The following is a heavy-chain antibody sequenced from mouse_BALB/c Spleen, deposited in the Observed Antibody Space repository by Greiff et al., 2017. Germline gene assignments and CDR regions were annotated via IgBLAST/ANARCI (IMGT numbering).Heavy chain of an antibody. D-gene: IGHD2-1*01. Sequence: QVQLQQSGAELARPGASVKLSCKASGYTFTSYWMQWVKQRPGQGLEWIGAIYPGDGDTRYTQKFKGKATLTADKSSSTAYMQLSSLASEDSAVYYCARGDDGNYEGYWGQGTTLTVSS. CDR2: IYPGDGDT. CDR3: ARGDDGNYEGY. V-gene: IGHV1-87*01. CDR1: GYTFTSYW. J-gene: IGHJ2*01.